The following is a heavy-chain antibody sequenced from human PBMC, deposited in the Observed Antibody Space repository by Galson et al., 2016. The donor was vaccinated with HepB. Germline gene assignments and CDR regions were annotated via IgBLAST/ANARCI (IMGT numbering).Heavy chain of an antibody. V-gene: IGHV4-59*01. J-gene: IGHJ4*02. CDR3: ATSSGYYGTLF. D-gene: IGHD3-22*01. CDR2: IYYSGST. CDR1: GGSISCYY. Sequence: SETLSLTCTVSGGSISCYYWSWIRQPPGKGLEWIGYIYYSGSTYYKPSLKSRVTISVDTPKNQFSLKLSSVTAADTAVYYCATSSGYYGTLFWGQGTLVTVSS.